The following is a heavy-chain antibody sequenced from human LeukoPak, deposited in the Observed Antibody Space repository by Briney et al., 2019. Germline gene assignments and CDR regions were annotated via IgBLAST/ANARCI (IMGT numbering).Heavy chain of an antibody. J-gene: IGHJ6*02. CDR1: GYTFSNFV. D-gene: IGHD2-21*01. CDR3: AREYVVSEGMDV. Sequence: ASVKVSCKTSGYTFSNFVINWVRQAPGQGLEWMGWISAYNGNTKYTQKFQGRDTMTTDASASTAYMELRGLRSDDTAVYYCAREYVVSEGMDVWGQGTTVTVSS. V-gene: IGHV1-18*01. CDR2: ISAYNGNT.